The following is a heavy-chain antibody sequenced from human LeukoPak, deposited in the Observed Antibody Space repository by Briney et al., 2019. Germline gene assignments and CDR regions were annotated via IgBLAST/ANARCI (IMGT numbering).Heavy chain of an antibody. CDR1: GFTFSSYS. J-gene: IGHJ4*02. Sequence: GGSLTLSCAASGFTFSSYSMNWVRQAPGKGLEWVSSISSSSSYIYYADSVKGRFTISRDNAKNSLYLQMNSLRAEDTAVYYCARDGGYCSGGSCYSNDYWGQGTLVTVSS. CDR2: ISSSSSYI. CDR3: ARDGGYCSGGSCYSNDY. D-gene: IGHD2-15*01. V-gene: IGHV3-21*01.